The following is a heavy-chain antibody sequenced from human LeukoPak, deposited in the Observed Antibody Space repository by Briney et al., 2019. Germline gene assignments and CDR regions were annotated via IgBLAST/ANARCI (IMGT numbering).Heavy chain of an antibody. Sequence: GGSLRLSCAASGFTFSSYEMNWVRQAPGKGLEWVSYISSSGSTIYYADSVKGRFTISRDNAKTSLYLQMNSLRAEDTAVYYCARERWDIVVVPAAMSVDAFDIWGQGTMVTVSS. V-gene: IGHV3-48*03. D-gene: IGHD2-2*01. CDR3: ARERWDIVVVPAAMSVDAFDI. CDR2: ISSSGSTI. J-gene: IGHJ3*02. CDR1: GFTFSSYE.